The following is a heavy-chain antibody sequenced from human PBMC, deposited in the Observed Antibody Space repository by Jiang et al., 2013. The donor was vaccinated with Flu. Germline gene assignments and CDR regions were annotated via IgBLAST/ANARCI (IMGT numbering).Heavy chain of an antibody. V-gene: IGHV2-5*02. CDR3: AHTDSSSWYFSGAFDI. D-gene: IGHD6-13*01. CDR2: IYWDDDE. CDR1: GFSLSTGGVG. J-gene: IGHJ3*02. Sequence: KPTQTLTLTCTFSGFSLSTGGVGVGWIRQPPGKALEWLGLIYWDDDERYSPSLKSRLTINKDISKNQVVLTMTNMDPVDTATYYCAHTDSSSWYFSGAFDIWGQGTMVTVSS.